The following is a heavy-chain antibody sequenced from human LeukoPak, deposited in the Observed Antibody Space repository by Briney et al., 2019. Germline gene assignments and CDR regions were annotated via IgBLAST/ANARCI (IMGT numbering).Heavy chain of an antibody. D-gene: IGHD3-22*01. CDR1: GFTFSSHW. V-gene: IGHV3-74*01. J-gene: IGHJ4*02. CDR3: ARDKSSGYWFIDY. Sequence: GGSLRLSCPASGFTFSSHWMHWVRQAPGKGLVWVSRINSDGSSTNYADAVKGRFTVSRDNAKNTLYLQVNSLRAEDTAVYYCARDKSSGYWFIDYWGQGTLVTVSS. CDR2: INSDGSST.